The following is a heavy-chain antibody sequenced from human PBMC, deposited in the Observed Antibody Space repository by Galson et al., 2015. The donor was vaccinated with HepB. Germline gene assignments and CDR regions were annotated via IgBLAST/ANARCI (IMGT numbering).Heavy chain of an antibody. Sequence: SVKVSCKVSGYTLTELSMHWVRQTPGKGLEWMGGFDPEDGETIYAQKFQGRVTMTEDTSTDTAYMELSSLRSEDTAVYYCATDIPTWGIGWFDPWGQGTLVTVSS. D-gene: IGHD2-21*01. CDR3: ATDIPTWGIGWFDP. CDR1: GYTLTELS. CDR2: FDPEDGET. V-gene: IGHV1-24*01. J-gene: IGHJ5*02.